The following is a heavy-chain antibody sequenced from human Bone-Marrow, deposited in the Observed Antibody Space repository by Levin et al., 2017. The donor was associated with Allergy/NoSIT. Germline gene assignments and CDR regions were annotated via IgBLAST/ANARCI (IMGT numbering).Heavy chain of an antibody. Sequence: PSETLSLTCTVSGGSISSYYWSWIRQPPGKGLEWIGYIYYSGSTNYNPSLKSRVTISVDTSKNQFSLKLSSVTAADTAVYYCAREVGFGWFDPWGQGTLVTVSS. J-gene: IGHJ5*02. CDR3: AREVGFGWFDP. CDR1: GGSISSYY. V-gene: IGHV4-59*01. D-gene: IGHD2-2*03. CDR2: IYYSGST.